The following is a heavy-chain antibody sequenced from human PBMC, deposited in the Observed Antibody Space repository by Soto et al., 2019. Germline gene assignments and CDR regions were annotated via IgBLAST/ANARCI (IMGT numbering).Heavy chain of an antibody. J-gene: IGHJ5*02. D-gene: IGHD6-13*01. CDR3: AIDGSSSWYGDNWFDP. CDR1: GGSISSYY. Sequence: PSETLSLTCTVSGGSISSYYWSWIRQPPGKGLEWIGYIYYSGSTNYNPSLKSRVTISVDTSKNQFSLKLSSVTAADTAVYYCAIDGSSSWYGDNWFDPWGQGTLVTVSS. V-gene: IGHV4-59*01. CDR2: IYYSGST.